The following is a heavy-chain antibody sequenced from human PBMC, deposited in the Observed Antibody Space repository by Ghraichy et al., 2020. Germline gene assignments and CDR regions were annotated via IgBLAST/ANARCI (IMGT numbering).Heavy chain of an antibody. CDR2: ISGSGGST. CDR3: AKYAFHCSGGSCYSSAFDI. D-gene: IGHD2-15*01. V-gene: IGHV3-23*01. Sequence: GGSLRLSCAASGFTFSSYAMSWVRQAPGKGLEWVSAISGSGGSTYYADSVKGRFTISRDNSKNTLYLQMNSLRAEDTAVYYCAKYAFHCSGGSCYSSAFDIWGQGTMVTVSS. J-gene: IGHJ3*02. CDR1: GFTFSSYA.